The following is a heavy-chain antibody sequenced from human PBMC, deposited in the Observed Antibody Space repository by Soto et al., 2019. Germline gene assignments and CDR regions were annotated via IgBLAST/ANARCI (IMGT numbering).Heavy chain of an antibody. CDR1: GGSISSSSYY. Sequence: QLQLQESGPGLVKPSETLSLTCTVSGGSISSSSYYWGWIRQPPGKGLEWIGSIYYSGSTYYNPSRKSRVPISVDTSKNQFSLKLSSVTAADTAVYYCARLDTAMVTHPARYSSGWYGYYFDYWGQGTLVTVSS. V-gene: IGHV4-39*01. CDR3: ARLDTAMVTHPARYSSGWYGYYFDY. D-gene: IGHD5-18*01. CDR2: IYYSGST. J-gene: IGHJ4*02.